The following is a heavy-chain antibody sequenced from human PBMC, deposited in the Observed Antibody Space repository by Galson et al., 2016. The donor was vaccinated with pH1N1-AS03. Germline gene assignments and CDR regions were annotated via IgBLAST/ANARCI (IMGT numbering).Heavy chain of an antibody. V-gene: IGHV1-69*06. CDR2: ILPIFDTA. Sequence: SVKVSCKASGGTFSSYAIAWVRQAPGQGLEWVGGILPIFDTAKYAQKFQGRVTITADKPSPTTGTSFLELNSLRSDDTAVYYCARDLGATPARINLANNGSPAGFWGQGTLVTVSS. J-gene: IGHJ4*02. D-gene: IGHD1-26*01. CDR3: ARDLGATPARINLANNGSPAGF. CDR1: GGTFSSYA.